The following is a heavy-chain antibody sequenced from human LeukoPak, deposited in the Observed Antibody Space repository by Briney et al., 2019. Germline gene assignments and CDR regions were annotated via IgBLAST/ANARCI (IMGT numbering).Heavy chain of an antibody. CDR2: ISSSSSTI. CDR3: ARENIVHLWEPPDY. CDR1: GFTFSTYS. Sequence: GGSLRLSCATSGFTFSTYSMNWVRQAPGKGLEWVSYISSSSSTIYYADSVKGRFTISRDKAKNSLYLQMNSLRAEDTAVYYCARENIVHLWEPPDYWGQGTLVTVSS. D-gene: IGHD1-26*01. J-gene: IGHJ4*02. V-gene: IGHV3-48*01.